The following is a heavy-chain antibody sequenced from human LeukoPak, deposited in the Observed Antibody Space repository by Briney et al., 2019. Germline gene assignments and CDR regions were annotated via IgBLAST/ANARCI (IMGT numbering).Heavy chain of an antibody. D-gene: IGHD2-2*01. CDR1: GFAFSTYA. V-gene: IGHV3-7*01. CDR3: ARAWGYCSSTSCRPFDY. J-gene: IGHJ4*02. CDR2: IKQDGSEK. Sequence: GGSLRLSCAASGFAFSTYAMTWVRQSPGKGLEWVANIKQDGSEKYYVDSVKGRFTISRDNAKNSLYLQMNSLRAEDTAVYYCARAWGYCSSTSCRPFDYWGQGTLVTVSS.